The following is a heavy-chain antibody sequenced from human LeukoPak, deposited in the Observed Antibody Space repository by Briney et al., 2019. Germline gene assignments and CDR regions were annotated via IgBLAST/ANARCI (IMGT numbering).Heavy chain of an antibody. CDR2: IYYTGST. CDR1: GRSISSYY. CDR3: ARLMVYPYSFDY. D-gene: IGHD2-8*01. J-gene: IGHJ4*02. V-gene: IGHV4-59*08. Sequence: SETLSLTCTVSGRSISSYYWSWIRQPPGEGVGWVGYIYYTGSTNYNPSLKSRVPISVDTSKNQFSLKLSSVTAAVTAVYYCARLMVYPYSFDYWGQGTLVTVSS.